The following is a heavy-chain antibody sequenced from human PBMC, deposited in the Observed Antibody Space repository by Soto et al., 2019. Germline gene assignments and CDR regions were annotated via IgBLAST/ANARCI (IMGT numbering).Heavy chain of an antibody. CDR3: AKDRRAGGNYGFYSDF. D-gene: IGHD1-7*01. CDR1: GFTFRSYG. J-gene: IGHJ4*02. V-gene: IGHV3-23*01. CDR2: SSATGSGT. Sequence: GGSLRLSCAASGFTFRSYGMTWVRQAPGKGLEWVSFSSATGSGTYYADSVKGRFTISRDNSKNTLYLQMTSLRADDTAVYYCAKDRRAGGNYGFYSDFWGQGALVTVPS.